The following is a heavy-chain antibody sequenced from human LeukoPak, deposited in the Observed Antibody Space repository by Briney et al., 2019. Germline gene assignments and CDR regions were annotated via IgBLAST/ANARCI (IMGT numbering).Heavy chain of an antibody. CDR1: GYTFTGYY. CDR3: ARPLHSSSWYGDPYFDY. CDR2: INPNSGGT. V-gene: IGHV1-2*02. J-gene: IGHJ4*02. D-gene: IGHD6-13*01. Sequence: GASVKVSCKASGYTFTGYYMHWVRQAPGQGLDWMGWINPNSGGTNYAQKFQGRVTMTRDTSISTAYMELSRLRSDDTAVYYCARPLHSSSWYGDPYFDYWGQGTLVTVSS.